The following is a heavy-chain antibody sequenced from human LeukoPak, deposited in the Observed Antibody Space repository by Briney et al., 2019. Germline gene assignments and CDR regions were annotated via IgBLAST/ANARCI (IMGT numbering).Heavy chain of an antibody. CDR1: GFTFSDYY. V-gene: IGHV3-11*01. CDR3: ARDRDRYNSRGPGTFDY. Sequence: GGSLRLSCAASGFTFSDYYMSWIRQAPGKGLEWVSYISSSGSTIYYADSVKGRFTISRDNAKNSLYLQMNSLRAEDTAVYYCARDRDRYNSRGPGTFDYWGQGTLVTVSS. D-gene: IGHD5-24*01. CDR2: ISSSGSTI. J-gene: IGHJ4*02.